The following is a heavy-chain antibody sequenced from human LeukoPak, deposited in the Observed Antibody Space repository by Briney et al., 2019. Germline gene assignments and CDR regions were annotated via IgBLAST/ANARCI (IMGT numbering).Heavy chain of an antibody. CDR1: GDSVSRNNAT. J-gene: IGHJ4*02. Sequence: SGPGLVKPSQTLSLTCAISGDSVSRNNATWNWIRQSPSRGLEWLGRTYYRSKWYNEYAVSVKSRITINPDTSKNQSSHQLNSVTPEDTAVYYCARDITVFDYWGQGTLVTVSS. CDR2: TYYRSKWYN. V-gene: IGHV6-1*01. D-gene: IGHD1-20*01. CDR3: ARDITVFDY.